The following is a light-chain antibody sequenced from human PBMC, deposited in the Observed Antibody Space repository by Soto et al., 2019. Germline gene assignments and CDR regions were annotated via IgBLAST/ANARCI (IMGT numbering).Light chain of an antibody. Sequence: DIQMTQSPSSLSAFVRDRVTITYRASQSISSYLNWYQQKPGKAPKLLIYAASSLQSGVPSRFSGSGSGTDFTLTISSLQPEDFETYYCQQSYSSPPFFGGGTKVDIK. V-gene: IGKV1-39*01. J-gene: IGKJ4*01. CDR3: QQSYSSPPF. CDR1: QSISSY. CDR2: AAS.